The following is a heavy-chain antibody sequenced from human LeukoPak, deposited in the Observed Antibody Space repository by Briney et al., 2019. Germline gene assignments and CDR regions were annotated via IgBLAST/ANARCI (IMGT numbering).Heavy chain of an antibody. CDR1: GFTFRSYS. CDR2: ISSSGSYI. J-gene: IGHJ4*02. D-gene: IGHD3-22*01. Sequence: GGSLTLSCAASGFTFRSYSMNWVRQAPGKGLEWVSSISSSGSYIYYADSVKGRFTISRDNAKNSLYLQVNSLRAEDTAVYYCARVFYDSSARGNHFDYWGQGTLVTVSS. CDR3: ARVFYDSSARGNHFDY. V-gene: IGHV3-21*01.